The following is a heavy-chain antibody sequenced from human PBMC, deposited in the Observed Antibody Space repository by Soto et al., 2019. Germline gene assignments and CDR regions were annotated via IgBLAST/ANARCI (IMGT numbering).Heavy chain of an antibody. J-gene: IGHJ4*02. CDR1: GDSISNYY. D-gene: IGHD2-8*01. CDR3: ARGYCTNGVCYTEPIDY. Sequence: SETLSLTCTVSGDSISNYYWSWIRQPPGKGPEWIGYIYYSGSTDYNPPLKSRVTLSVDTSKNQFSLKLSSVTAADTAVYYCARGYCTNGVCYTEPIDYWGQGILVTVSS. CDR2: IYYSGST. V-gene: IGHV4-59*01.